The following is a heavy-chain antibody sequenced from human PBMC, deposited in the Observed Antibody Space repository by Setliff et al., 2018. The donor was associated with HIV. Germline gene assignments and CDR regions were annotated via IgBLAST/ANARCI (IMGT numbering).Heavy chain of an antibody. CDR1: GFTFSSAW. D-gene: IGHD1-1*01. CDR3: AKDLVTTTGPDY. J-gene: IGHJ4*02. Sequence: GGSLRLSCAASGFTFSSAWMGWVRQAPAKGLEWVANISPDGSATYYADSVKGRFTISRDNSKNTLYLQMNSLRAEDTAVYYCAKDLVTTTGPDYWGQGTLATVSS. CDR2: ISPDGSAT. V-gene: IGHV3-7*01.